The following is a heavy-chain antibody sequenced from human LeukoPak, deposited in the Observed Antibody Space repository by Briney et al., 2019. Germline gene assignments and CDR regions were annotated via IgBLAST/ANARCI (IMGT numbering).Heavy chain of an antibody. CDR2: IYYSGST. D-gene: IGHD3-22*01. CDR1: GGSISSSGYY. V-gene: IGHV4-39*01. Sequence: KPSEILSLTCTVSGGSISSSGYYWGWIRQPPGKGLEWIGSIYYSGSTYYNPSLKSRVTISVDTSKNQFSLKLSSVTAADTAVYYCARQRGRWLLPDYWGQGTLVTVSS. CDR3: ARQRGRWLLPDY. J-gene: IGHJ4*02.